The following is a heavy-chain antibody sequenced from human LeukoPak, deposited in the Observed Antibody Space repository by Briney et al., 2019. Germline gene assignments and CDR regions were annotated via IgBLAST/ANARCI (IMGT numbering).Heavy chain of an antibody. CDR3: TRDPHGGNSY. J-gene: IGHJ4*02. V-gene: IGHV3-23*01. CDR2: ISGSGGST. D-gene: IGHD4-23*01. CDR1: GFTFSSFA. Sequence: GGSLRLSCAASGFTFSSFAMSWVRQAPGKGLDWVSGISGSGGSTYYADSVKGRFTISRDNSKNTLYLQMNSLRAEDTAVYYCTRDPHGGNSYWGQGTLVTVSS.